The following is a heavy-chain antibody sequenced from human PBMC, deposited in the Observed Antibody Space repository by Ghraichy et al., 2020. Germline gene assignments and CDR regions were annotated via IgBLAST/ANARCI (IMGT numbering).Heavy chain of an antibody. CDR2: ISAYNGNT. J-gene: IGHJ4*02. CDR1: GYTFTSYG. CDR3: ARGYCGGDCYRGVFDY. Sequence: ASVKVSCKASGYTFTSYGISWVRQAPGQGLEWMGWISAYNGNTNYAQKLQGRVTMTTDTSTSTAYMELRSLRSDDTAVYYCARGYCGGDCYRGVFDYWGQGTLVTVSS. V-gene: IGHV1-18*04. D-gene: IGHD2-21*02.